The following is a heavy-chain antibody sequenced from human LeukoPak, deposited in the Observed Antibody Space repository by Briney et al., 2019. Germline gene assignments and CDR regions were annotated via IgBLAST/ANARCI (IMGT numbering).Heavy chain of an antibody. CDR1: GFTFRSYA. D-gene: IGHD6-19*01. CDR3: AKDRVAVAD. V-gene: IGHV3-23*01. CDR2: ISGSGGGT. J-gene: IGHJ4*02. Sequence: PSGGSLRLSCAASGFTFRSYAMSWARLAPGKGLEWVSTISGSGGGTWYPDSVKGRFTIYRDNSKNTLWLHMTSLRAEDTAIYYCAKDRVAVADWGQGTLVTVSS.